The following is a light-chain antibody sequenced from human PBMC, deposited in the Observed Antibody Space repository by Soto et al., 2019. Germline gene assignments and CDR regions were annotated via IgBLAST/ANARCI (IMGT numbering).Light chain of an antibody. CDR3: QQYNSYSET. CDR1: QSISDW. J-gene: IGKJ1*01. Sequence: DIQMTQSPSTLSASVGDRVTITCRASQSISDWLAWYQQKPGKAPKLLIYKASSLESGVPSRFSGSGSGTEFTLTISSLQPDDFATYYCQQYNSYSETFGQGTKVDIK. CDR2: KAS. V-gene: IGKV1-5*03.